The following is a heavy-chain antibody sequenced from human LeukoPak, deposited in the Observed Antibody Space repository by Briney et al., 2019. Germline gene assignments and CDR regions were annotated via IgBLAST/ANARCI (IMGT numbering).Heavy chain of an antibody. Sequence: GGSLRLSCAASGFTFSSYAMHWVRQAPGKGLEWVAVISYDGSNKYYADSVKGRFTISRDNSKNTLYLQMNSLRAEDTAVYYCARDSRIVVVLAAMSEAFDIWGQGTMVTVSS. CDR3: ARDSRIVVVLAAMSEAFDI. CDR1: GFTFSSYA. V-gene: IGHV3-30-3*01. J-gene: IGHJ3*02. D-gene: IGHD2-2*01. CDR2: ISYDGSNK.